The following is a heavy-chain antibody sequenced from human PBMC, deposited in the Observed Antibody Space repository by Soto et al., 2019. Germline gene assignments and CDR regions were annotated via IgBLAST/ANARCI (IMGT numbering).Heavy chain of an antibody. CDR1: GGSISSSSYY. Sequence: QLQLQESVRGLVKPSETLSLTCTVSGGSISSSSYYWGWIRQPPGKGLEWIGSIYYSGSTYYNPSLKSRVTISVDTSKNQFSLKLSSVTAADTAVYYCARHTPAISISDHWGQGTLVTVSS. V-gene: IGHV4-39*01. J-gene: IGHJ4*02. CDR2: IYYSGST. D-gene: IGHD2-15*01. CDR3: ARHTPAISISDH.